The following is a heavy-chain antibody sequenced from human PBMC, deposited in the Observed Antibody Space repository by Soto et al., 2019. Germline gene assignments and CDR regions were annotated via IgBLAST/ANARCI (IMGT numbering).Heavy chain of an antibody. J-gene: IGHJ4*02. CDR3: ARSSGTYYYFDY. CDR2: IDWDDDK. D-gene: IGHD1-26*01. V-gene: IGHV2-70*04. Sequence: ESGPTLVNPTQTLTLTCTFSKFSLKTSGMRVSWIRQPPGKALEWLARIDWDDDKFYSTSLKTRLTISKDTSKNQVVLTMTSMDPVDTATYYCARSSGTYYYFDYWGQGTLVTVSS. CDR1: KFSLKTSGMR.